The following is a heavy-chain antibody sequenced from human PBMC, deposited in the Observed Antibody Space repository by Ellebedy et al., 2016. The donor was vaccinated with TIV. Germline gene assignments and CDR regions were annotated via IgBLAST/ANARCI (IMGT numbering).Heavy chain of an antibody. Sequence: PGGSLRLSCAASGFTFPSYSMNRVRQAPGKGLEWVSYISGSSSTIHYADSVKGRFTIPRDNAKNSLYLQMNSLGDEDTAVYYCFLRIRRGYWGQGTLVTVSS. CDR2: ISGSSSTI. V-gene: IGHV3-48*02. J-gene: IGHJ4*02. CDR3: FLRIRRGY. CDR1: GFTFPSYS. D-gene: IGHD2/OR15-2a*01.